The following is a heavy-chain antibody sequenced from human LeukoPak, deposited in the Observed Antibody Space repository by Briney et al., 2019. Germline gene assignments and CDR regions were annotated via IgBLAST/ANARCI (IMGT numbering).Heavy chain of an antibody. CDR2: IYYSGST. J-gene: IGHJ4*02. Sequence: SETLSLICTVSGRSISSSSYYWGWIRQPPGKGLEWIGSIYYSGSTYYNPSLKSRVTISLDTSKNQFSLNLFSVTAADTAMYYCTRANGYGLIDYWGQGTLVTVSS. V-gene: IGHV4-39*07. D-gene: IGHD3-10*01. CDR1: GRSISSSSYY. CDR3: TRANGYGLIDY.